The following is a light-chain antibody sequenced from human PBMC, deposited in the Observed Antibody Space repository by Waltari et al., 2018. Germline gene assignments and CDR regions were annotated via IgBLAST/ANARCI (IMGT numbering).Light chain of an antibody. CDR2: DVS. V-gene: IGLV2-14*01. CDR3: SSYTSSTTWV. Sequence: QSALTQPASVSGSPGQSITISCTGSSSDLGGYNFVYWYQQHTGKAPKLMIYDVSKRPSGVSNRFSGSKSGNTASLTISGLQAEDEADYYCSSYTSSTTWVFGGGTKLTVL. CDR1: SSDLGGYNF. J-gene: IGLJ3*02.